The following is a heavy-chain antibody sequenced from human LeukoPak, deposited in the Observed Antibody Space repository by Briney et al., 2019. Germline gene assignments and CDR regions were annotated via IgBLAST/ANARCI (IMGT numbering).Heavy chain of an antibody. CDR1: GYTFTGYY. Sequence: ASVEVSCKASGYTFTGYYMHWVRQAPGQGLEWMGGIIPIFGTANYAQKFQGRVTITADESTSTAYMELSSLRSEDTAVYYCARSIVVPAAIPGANYYMDVWGKGTTVTVSS. CDR2: IIPIFGTA. D-gene: IGHD2-2*02. V-gene: IGHV1-69*13. J-gene: IGHJ6*03. CDR3: ARSIVVPAAIPGANYYMDV.